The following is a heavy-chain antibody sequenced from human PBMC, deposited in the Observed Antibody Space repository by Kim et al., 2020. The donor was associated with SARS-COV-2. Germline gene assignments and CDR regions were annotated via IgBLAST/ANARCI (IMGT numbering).Heavy chain of an antibody. J-gene: IGHJ6*04. CDR2: ITPFNGNT. Sequence: SVKVSCKASGYTVTYRFLHWVRQAPGQALEWMGWITPFNGNTNYAQKFQGRVTISGDRSMTTAYMELSSLRSEDTAMYYCVTRLAAAGPSYAMDVWGEGTPVTVSP. V-gene: IGHV1-45*02. D-gene: IGHD6-13*01. CDR3: VTRLAAAGPSYAMDV. CDR1: GYTVTYRF.